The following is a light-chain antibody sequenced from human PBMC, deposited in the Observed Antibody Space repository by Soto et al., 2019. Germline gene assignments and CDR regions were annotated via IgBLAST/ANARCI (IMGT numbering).Light chain of an antibody. V-gene: IGLV1-40*01. CDR3: QSYDSSLSGSGV. J-gene: IGLJ1*01. CDR1: RSNIGAGYD. Sequence: QSVLTQPPSVSGAPGQRVTISCTGSRSNIGAGYDVHWYQQLPGTAPKLLIYGNSNRPSGVPDRFSGSKSGTSASLASTGLQAEDEADYYCQSYDSSLSGSGVFGTGTKGTVL. CDR2: GNS.